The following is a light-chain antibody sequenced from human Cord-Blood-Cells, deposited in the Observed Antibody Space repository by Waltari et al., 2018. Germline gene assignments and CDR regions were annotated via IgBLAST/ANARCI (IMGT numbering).Light chain of an antibody. CDR1: QSISSY. V-gene: IGKV1-39*01. CDR2: AAS. Sequence: DLHMTHSPSSLSASGGHTVTIPCRASQSISSYLNWYQQKPGYAPKLLIYAASSLQSGVPSRFSGSGSGTDFTLTISSLQPEDFATYYCQQSYSTPYSFGQGTKLEIK. CDR3: QQSYSTPYS. J-gene: IGKJ2*03.